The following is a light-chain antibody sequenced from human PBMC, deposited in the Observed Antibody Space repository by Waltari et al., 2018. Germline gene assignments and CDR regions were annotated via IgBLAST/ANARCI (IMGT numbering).Light chain of an antibody. Sequence: QSVLTQPPSASGTPGQRVTTSCAGSSSNIGSNTVNWFQQLPGTAPKLLISSNNQRPSGVPDRFSASKSGTSAALAISGLQSEDEADYYCAAWDDSRNGWVFGGGTKLTVL. CDR3: AAWDDSRNGWV. J-gene: IGLJ3*02. V-gene: IGLV1-44*01. CDR2: SNN. CDR1: SSNIGSNT.